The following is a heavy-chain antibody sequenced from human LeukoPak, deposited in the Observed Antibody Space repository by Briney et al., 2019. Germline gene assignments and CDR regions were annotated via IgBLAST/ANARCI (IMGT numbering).Heavy chain of an antibody. V-gene: IGHV3-53*01. D-gene: IGHD3-10*01. J-gene: IGHJ6*03. CDR2: IYSDGTT. Sequence: LGGSLRLSCAASGFTVSSNYMSWVRQAPGKGLECVSVIYSDGTTYYADSVKGRFTISRDKSKNTLYLQMNILRAEDTAVYYCAVYYYGSGSQKRYYYYMDVWGKGTTVTVSS. CDR3: AVYYYGSGSQKRYYYYMDV. CDR1: GFTVSSNY.